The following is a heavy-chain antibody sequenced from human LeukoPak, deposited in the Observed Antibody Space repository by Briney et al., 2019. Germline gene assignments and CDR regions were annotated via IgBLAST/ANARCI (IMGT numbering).Heavy chain of an antibody. CDR2: IYHSGST. CDR1: GYSISSGYY. D-gene: IGHD3-22*01. V-gene: IGHV4-38-2*02. Sequence: SETLSLTCTVSGYSISSGYYWGWIRQPPGKGLEWIGSIYHSGSTYYNPSLKSRVTISVETSKNHFSLKLSSVTAADTAVYYCARDAPRPSDSSGYYYILPTRGSRGMDVWGKGTTVTVSS. CDR3: ARDAPRPSDSSGYYYILPTRGSRGMDV. J-gene: IGHJ6*03.